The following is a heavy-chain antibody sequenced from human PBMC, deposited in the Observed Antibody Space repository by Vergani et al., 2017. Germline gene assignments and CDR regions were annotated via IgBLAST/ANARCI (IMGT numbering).Heavy chain of an antibody. Sequence: EVQLLESGGGLVQPGGSLRLSCAASGFTFSSYAMSWVRQAPGKGLEWVSAISGSGGSTYYADSVKGRFTISRDNSKNTLYLQMNRLRAEDTAVYYCAKGARRFGERTYYGMDGRAKGPRSPSP. J-gene: IGHJ6*02. CDR1: GFTFSSYA. CDR2: ISGSGGST. V-gene: IGHV3-23*01. D-gene: IGHD3-10*01. CDR3: AKGARRFGERTYYGMDG.